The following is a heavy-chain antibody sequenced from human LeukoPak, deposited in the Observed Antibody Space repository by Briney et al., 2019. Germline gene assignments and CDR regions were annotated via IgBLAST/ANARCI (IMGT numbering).Heavy chain of an antibody. CDR3: ARDSRIVVVPAAIYYYMDV. CDR2: IYHSGST. D-gene: IGHD2-2*01. CDR1: GYSISSGYY. V-gene: IGHV4-38-2*02. Sequence: SETLSLTCTVSGYSISSGYYWGWIRQPPGKGLEWIGSIYHSGSTYYNPSLKSRVTISVDTSKNQFSLKLSSVTAADTAAYYCARDSRIVVVPAAIYYYMDVWGKGTTVTVSS. J-gene: IGHJ6*03.